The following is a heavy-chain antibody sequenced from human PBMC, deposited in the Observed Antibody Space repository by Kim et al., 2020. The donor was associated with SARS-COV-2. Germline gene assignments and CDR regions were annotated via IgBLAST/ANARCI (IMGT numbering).Heavy chain of an antibody. V-gene: IGHV4-39*07. CDR2: IYYSGST. D-gene: IGHD6-13*01. Sequence: SETLSLTCTVSGGSISSSSYYWGWIRQPPGKGLEWIGSIYYSGSTYYNPSLKSRVTISVDTSKNQFSLKLSSVTAADTAVYYCAREMDLDDSSSWYNYWGQGTLVTVSS. CDR3: AREMDLDDSSSWYNY. CDR1: GGSISSSSYY. J-gene: IGHJ4*02.